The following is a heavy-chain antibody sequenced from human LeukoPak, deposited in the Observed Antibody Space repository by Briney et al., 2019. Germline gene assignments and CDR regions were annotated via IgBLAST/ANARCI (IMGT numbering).Heavy chain of an antibody. D-gene: IGHD7-27*01. J-gene: IGHJ4*02. CDR2: IKSKIDGGTT. CDR1: GFTFSSYW. CDR3: TTGNWGPY. V-gene: IGHV3-15*07. Sequence: PGGSLRLSCAASGFTFSSYWMNWVRQAPGKGLEWVGRIKSKIDGGTTDFGAPVKGRFGISRDDSENTMYLHMNSLRTEDTAVYYCTTGNWGPYWGQGTLVTVSS.